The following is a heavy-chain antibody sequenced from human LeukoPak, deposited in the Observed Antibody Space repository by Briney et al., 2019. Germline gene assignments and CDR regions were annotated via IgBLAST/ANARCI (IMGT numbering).Heavy chain of an antibody. CDR2: ISAYNGNT. J-gene: IGHJ4*02. CDR3: ARDDSGAKVDIDY. D-gene: IGHD5-12*01. Sequence: GASVKVSCKASGYTFTSYGISWVRQAPGQGLEWMGWISAYNGNTNYAQKLQGRVTMTTDTSTSTAYLELRGLRPDDTAVYYCARDDSGAKVDIDYWGQGTLLIVSS. V-gene: IGHV1-18*01. CDR1: GYTFTSYG.